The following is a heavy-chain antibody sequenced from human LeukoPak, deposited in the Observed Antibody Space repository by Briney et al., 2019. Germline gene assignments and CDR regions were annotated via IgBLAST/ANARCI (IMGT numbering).Heavy chain of an antibody. J-gene: IGHJ3*02. CDR2: ISSGSGTI. Sequence: PGGSLRLSCAASGFTFSSYSMNWVRQAPGKGLEYVSYISSGSGTIYCADSVKGRFTISRDNAKNSLYLQMNSLSAEDTAVYYCARAQKYSYDAFDIWGQGTMVTVSS. V-gene: IGHV3-48*04. CDR3: ARAQKYSYDAFDI. D-gene: IGHD4-11*01. CDR1: GFTFSSYS.